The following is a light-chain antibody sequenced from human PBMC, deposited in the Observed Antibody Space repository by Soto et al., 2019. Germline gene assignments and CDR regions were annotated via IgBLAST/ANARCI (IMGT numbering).Light chain of an antibody. Sequence: EIVLTQSPATLSLSPEEGATVSCRASQSVSSHLAWYQQKRGQAPRLLIYDPSSRASGIPARFSCRESGTDFNLTISYLEPEDFALYCCQQGGNWPLTFGQGTRLQIK. CDR3: QQGGNWPLT. V-gene: IGKV3-11*01. CDR1: QSVSSH. CDR2: DPS. J-gene: IGKJ5*01.